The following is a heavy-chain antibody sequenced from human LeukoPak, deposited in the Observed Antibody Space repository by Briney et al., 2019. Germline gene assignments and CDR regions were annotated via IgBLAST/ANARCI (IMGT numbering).Heavy chain of an antibody. V-gene: IGHV3-30*18. J-gene: IGHJ4*02. CDR1: GFTFSSYG. CDR2: ISYDGSNK. D-gene: IGHD6-19*01. Sequence: PGGSLRLSCAASGFTFSSYGMHWVRQAPGKGLEWVAVISYDGSNKYYADSVKGRFTISRDNSKNTLYLQMNSLRAEDTAVYYCAKVTGAVAGTTKLIVDYWGQGTLVTVSS. CDR3: AKVTGAVAGTTKLIVDY.